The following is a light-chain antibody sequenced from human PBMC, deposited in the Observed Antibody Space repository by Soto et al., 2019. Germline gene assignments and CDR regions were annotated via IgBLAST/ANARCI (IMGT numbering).Light chain of an antibody. V-gene: IGKV3-20*01. CDR3: QQYGSSTYT. CDR1: QSVSSY. CDR2: GAS. J-gene: IGKJ2*01. Sequence: IVLTQSPGTLSLSPGERATLSCRASQSVSSYLAWYQLKPGQAPRLLIYGASSRATGIPDRFSGSGSGTDFTLTISRLEPEDFAVYYCQQYGSSTYTFGQGTKVDI.